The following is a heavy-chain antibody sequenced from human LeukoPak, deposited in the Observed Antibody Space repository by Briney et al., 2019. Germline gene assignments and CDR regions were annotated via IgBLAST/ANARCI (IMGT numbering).Heavy chain of an antibody. D-gene: IGHD4-17*01. V-gene: IGHV4-59*08. J-gene: IGHJ4*02. CDR3: ARHESKDYGINLYPAY. CDR2: IYYSGST. CDR1: GGSISSYY. Sequence: SETLSLTCTVSGGSISSYYWSWIRQPPGKGLEWIGYIYYSGSTNYNPSLKSRVTISVDTSKNQFSLRLSSVTAADTAVYYCARHESKDYGINLYPAYWGQGTLVTVSS.